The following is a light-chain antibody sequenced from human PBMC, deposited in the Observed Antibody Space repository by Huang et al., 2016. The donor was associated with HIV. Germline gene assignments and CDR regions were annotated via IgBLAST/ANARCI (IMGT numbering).Light chain of an antibody. J-gene: IGKJ4*01. CDR1: QSLSSN. CDR2: GAS. V-gene: IGKV3-15*01. Sequence: EIVMTQSPATLSVSPGERATLSCRASQSLSSNLAWYQQKPGQAPRRLISGASTRATGIPARFSGSVSGTEFTLTISSLQSEDFAVYHCQQYNDWPLTFGGGTKVEIK. CDR3: QQYNDWPLT.